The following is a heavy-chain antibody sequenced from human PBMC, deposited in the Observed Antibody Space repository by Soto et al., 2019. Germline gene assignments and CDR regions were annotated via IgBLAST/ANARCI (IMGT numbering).Heavy chain of an antibody. V-gene: IGHV4-59*01. J-gene: IGHJ4*02. Sequence: KASEILSLTRTVSNGSLSSNYWSWIRQSPGKGLGWIGNIYYSGSTNYNPSLKSRVTMSVDTSKNQFTLKLSSVTAADTGVYFCARSFMVPVDFFDYWGQGTPVTVSS. CDR3: ARSFMVPVDFFDY. CDR1: NGSLSSNY. CDR2: IYYSGST. D-gene: IGHD3-10*01.